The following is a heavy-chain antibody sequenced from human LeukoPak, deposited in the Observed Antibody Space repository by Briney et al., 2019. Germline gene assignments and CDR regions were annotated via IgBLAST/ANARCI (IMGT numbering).Heavy chain of an antibody. CDR3: ARDGEYCSGGSCWDWFDP. Sequence: ASVKVSCKASAYTFTSYDFNWVRQATGQGLEWMGGMNPNGGNTSYAQKFQGRVTMTRNTYISTAYMELSSLRSEDTAVYYCARDGEYCSGGSCWDWFDPWGQGTLVTVSS. J-gene: IGHJ5*02. CDR2: MNPNGGNT. CDR1: AYTFTSYD. V-gene: IGHV1-8*01. D-gene: IGHD2-15*01.